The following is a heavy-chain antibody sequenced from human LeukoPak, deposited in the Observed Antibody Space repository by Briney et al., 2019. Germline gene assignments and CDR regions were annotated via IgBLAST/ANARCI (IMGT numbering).Heavy chain of an antibody. CDR2: IDPNSGGT. CDR1: GYTFTGYY. CDR3: ATPSSSSWYGFDP. V-gene: IGHV1-2*02. Sequence: GASVKVSCKTSGYTFTGYYIHWVRQAPGQGLEWMGWIDPNSGGTNYAQKFQGRVTMTRDTSISTAYMELSRLTSADTAVYRCATPSSSSWYGFDPWGQGTLVIVSS. J-gene: IGHJ5*02. D-gene: IGHD6-13*01.